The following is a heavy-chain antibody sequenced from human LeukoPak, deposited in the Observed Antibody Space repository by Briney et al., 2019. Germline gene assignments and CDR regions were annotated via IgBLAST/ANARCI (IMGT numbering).Heavy chain of an antibody. D-gene: IGHD6-6*01. CDR3: ARGARIAARRNYFDY. CDR2: INPSGGST. Sequence: GGSLRLSCAASGYTFTSYYMHWVRQAPGQGLEWMGIINPSGGSTSYAQKFQGRVTMTRDTSTSTVYMELSSLRSEDTAVYYCARGARIAARRNYFDYWGQGTLVTVSS. CDR1: GYTFTSYY. V-gene: IGHV1-46*01. J-gene: IGHJ4*02.